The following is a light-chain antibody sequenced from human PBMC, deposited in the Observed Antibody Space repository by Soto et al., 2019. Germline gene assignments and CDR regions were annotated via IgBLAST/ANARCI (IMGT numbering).Light chain of an antibody. CDR1: QSLLHSNGYNY. CDR3: MQALQTPRT. J-gene: IGKJ1*01. CDR2: LGS. Sequence: DIVMTQSPLSLPVTPGEPASISCRSSQSLLHSNGYNYLDWYLQKPGQSPQLVIYLGSNRASGVPDRFSGSGSGTDITLKISRVEAEDVGVYYCMQALQTPRTFGQGTKVEIK. V-gene: IGKV2-28*01.